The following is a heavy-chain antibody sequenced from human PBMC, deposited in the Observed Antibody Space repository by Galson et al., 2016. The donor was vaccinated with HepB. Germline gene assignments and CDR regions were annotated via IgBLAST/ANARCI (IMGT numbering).Heavy chain of an antibody. V-gene: IGHV5-10-1*01. CDR3: ARQGRYHFESKGDY. D-gene: IGHD3-3*02. Sequence: QSGAEVKKPGESLKIFCKASGYTFTTHWITWVRQVPGKGLEWVGRIDPSDYDTNYNPSFFGQVTISTDRSISTAYLQWSSPKASDSAIYYCARQGRYHFESKGDYWGPGTLVTVSS. J-gene: IGHJ4*02. CDR1: GYTFTTHW. CDR2: IDPSDYDT.